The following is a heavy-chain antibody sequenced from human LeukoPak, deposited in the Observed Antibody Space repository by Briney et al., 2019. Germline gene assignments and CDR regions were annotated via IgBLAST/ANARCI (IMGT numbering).Heavy chain of an antibody. V-gene: IGHV4-59*01. CDR2: IYYSGST. CDR3: ARGLYDYVWGSYHHYYYYMDV. Sequence: SETLSLTCTVSGGSISSYYWSWIRQPPGKGLEWIGYIYYSGSTNYNPSLKGRVTISVDTSKNQFSLKLSSVTAADTAVYYCARGLYDYVWGSYHHYYYYMDVWGKGTTVTVSS. CDR1: GGSISSYY. D-gene: IGHD3-16*02. J-gene: IGHJ6*03.